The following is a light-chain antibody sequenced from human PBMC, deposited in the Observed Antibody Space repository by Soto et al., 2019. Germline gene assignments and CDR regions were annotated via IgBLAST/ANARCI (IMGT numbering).Light chain of an antibody. V-gene: IGKV3-20*01. CDR1: QSVSSSY. Sequence: SVLSESPGTLSLSPGQTATLCCGASQSVSSSYLAWYQQKPGQAPRLLIYGASSRATGIPDRFSGSGSGTDFTLTISRLEPEDFAVYYCQQYGSSPQTFGRGTKVDIK. CDR3: QQYGSSPQT. CDR2: GAS. J-gene: IGKJ1*01.